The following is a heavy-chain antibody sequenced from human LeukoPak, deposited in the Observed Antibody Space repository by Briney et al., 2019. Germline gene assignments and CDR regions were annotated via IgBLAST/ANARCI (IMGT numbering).Heavy chain of an antibody. Sequence: GGSLRLSCAASGFTFSIYGMNWVRQAPGKGLEWVSGISPGGEITYYADSVKGRFTISRDNSKNTVSLQMHSLRAEDTATYYCAKDNGWLHYCHWGQGTLVTVSS. D-gene: IGHD5-24*01. J-gene: IGHJ4*02. CDR1: GFTFSIYG. V-gene: IGHV3-23*01. CDR3: AKDNGWLHYCH. CDR2: ISPGGEIT.